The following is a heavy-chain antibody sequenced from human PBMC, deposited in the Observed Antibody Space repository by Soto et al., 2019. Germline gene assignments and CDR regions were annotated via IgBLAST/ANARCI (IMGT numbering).Heavy chain of an antibody. D-gene: IGHD3-10*01. CDR1: GFTFDDYA. V-gene: IGHV3-9*01. J-gene: IGHJ6*03. Sequence: GGSLSLSCAASGFTFDDYAMHWVRQAPGKGLEWVSGISWNSGSIGYADSVKGRFTISRDNAKNSLYLQMNSLRAEDTALYYCAKDYMVGGVIMGYYYYMDVWGKGTTVTVSS. CDR3: AKDYMVGGVIMGYYYYMDV. CDR2: ISWNSGSI.